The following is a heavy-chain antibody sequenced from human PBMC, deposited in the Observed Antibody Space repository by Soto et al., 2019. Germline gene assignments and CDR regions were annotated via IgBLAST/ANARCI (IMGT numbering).Heavy chain of an antibody. CDR2: INSDGTIT. J-gene: IGHJ4*02. D-gene: IGHD1-26*01. V-gene: IGHV3-74*01. Sequence: EVHLVESGGGLVQPGGCLRLSCATSGFNFSTYWVHWVRQVPGKGLVWVSRINSDGTITDYADSVKGRFTTSRDNAKKTLYLEMNSLRAYDTAIYYFTRDGGGRYYGGFDNWGQGTLVTVSS. CDR3: TRDGGGRYYGGFDN. CDR1: GFNFSTYW.